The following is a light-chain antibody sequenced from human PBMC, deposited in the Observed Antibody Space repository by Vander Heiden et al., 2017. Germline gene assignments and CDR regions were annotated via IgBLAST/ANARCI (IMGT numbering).Light chain of an antibody. Sequence: QSALTHPPSVSGSPGQSVTISCTGTSSDVGSYNRVSWYQQPPGTAPKLMFYEVSKRPSGVPDRFSGSKSGNTASLTISGLQAEDEADYYCSSYTSSSTFVFGTGTKVTVL. CDR2: EVS. V-gene: IGLV2-18*02. CDR3: SSYTSSSTFV. J-gene: IGLJ1*01. CDR1: SSDVGSYNR.